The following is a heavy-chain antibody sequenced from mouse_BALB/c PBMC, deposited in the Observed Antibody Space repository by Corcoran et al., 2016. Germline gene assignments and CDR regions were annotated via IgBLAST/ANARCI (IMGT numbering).Heavy chain of an antibody. V-gene: IGHV1-7*01. CDR1: GYTFTSYW. J-gene: IGHJ2*01. CDR3: ARRVTTATGYYFDY. CDR2: INPSTGYP. Sequence: QVQLQQSGAELAKPGASVKMSCKASGYTFTSYWMHWVKQRPGQGLEWMGYINPSTGYPEYNQKFKDKATLTADKYSSTAYMQLSSLTSEDSAVYYCARRVTTATGYYFDYWGQGTTLTVAS. D-gene: IGHD1-2*01.